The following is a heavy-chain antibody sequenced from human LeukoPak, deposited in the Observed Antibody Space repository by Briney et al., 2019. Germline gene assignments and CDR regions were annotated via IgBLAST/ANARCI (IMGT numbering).Heavy chain of an antibody. CDR2: ITSTNYI. V-gene: IGHV3-21*01. Sequence: GGSLRLSCAASGFTLSSYSVKWVRQAPGKGLEWVSFITSTNYIYYGDSVKGRFTISRDNAKDSLYLQMNSLRAEDTAMYYCARVRSGWYVDCWGQGTLVTVSS. CDR3: ARVRSGWYVDC. J-gene: IGHJ4*02. D-gene: IGHD6-19*01. CDR1: GFTLSSYS.